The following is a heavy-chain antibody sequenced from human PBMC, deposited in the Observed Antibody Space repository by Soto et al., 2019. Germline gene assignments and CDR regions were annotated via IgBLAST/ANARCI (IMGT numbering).Heavy chain of an antibody. V-gene: IGHV4-39*01. CDR1: GASISRSPYC. CDR2: LCYSGS. J-gene: IGHJ5*02. CDR3: SSRAPEGFDP. Sequence: SETLSLTCTVSGASISRSPYCWAWIRQPPGKGLEWVGSLCYSGSYNRPSLKSRVTISVDTSKNQLSLNLTSETAAVSAIDCGSSRAPEGFDPWGQGTLVTVSS.